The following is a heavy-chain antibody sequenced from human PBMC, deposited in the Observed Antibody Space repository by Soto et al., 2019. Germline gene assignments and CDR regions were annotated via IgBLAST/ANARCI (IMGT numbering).Heavy chain of an antibody. CDR1: GGTFSSYA. D-gene: IGHD3-3*01. CDR3: ARVSPHDFWSGSYYYYGMDV. J-gene: IGHJ6*02. V-gene: IGHV1-69*06. Sequence: QVQLVQSGAEVKKPGSSVKVSCKASGGTFSSYAISWVRQAPGQGLEWMGGIIPIFGTANYAQKFQGRVTITADKSTSTAYMELSSLRSEDTAVYYCARVSPHDFWSGSYYYYGMDVWGQGTTVTVSS. CDR2: IIPIFGTA.